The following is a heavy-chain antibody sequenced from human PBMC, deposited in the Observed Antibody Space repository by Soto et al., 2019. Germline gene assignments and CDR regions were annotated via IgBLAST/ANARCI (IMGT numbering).Heavy chain of an antibody. CDR1: GVTFSGYA. J-gene: IGHJ4*02. Sequence: PGGSMRLSCAAAGVTFSGYAMSWVRQAPGKGPEWVSGISGSGGSTFYADSVKGRFTISRDNSKNTLYLQMNSLRAEDTAVYYCAKENGYSSSWFEFDHWGQGTLVTVSS. D-gene: IGHD6-13*01. CDR2: ISGSGGST. V-gene: IGHV3-23*01. CDR3: AKENGYSSSWFEFDH.